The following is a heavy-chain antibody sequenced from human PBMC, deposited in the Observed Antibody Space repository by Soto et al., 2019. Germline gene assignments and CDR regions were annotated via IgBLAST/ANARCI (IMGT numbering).Heavy chain of an antibody. J-gene: IGHJ4*02. CDR1: GFTFSSYW. V-gene: IGHV3-74*01. D-gene: IGHD6-19*01. CDR3: ATVGSGWSASDY. Sequence: EVQLVESGGGLVQPGGSLRLSCAASGFTFSSYWMHWVRQAPGKGLVWVSRISSDGSSTSYADSMKGRFTISRDNAKNTLFLQMNSLRDEDTAVYYCATVGSGWSASDYWGQGTLVTVSS. CDR2: ISSDGSST.